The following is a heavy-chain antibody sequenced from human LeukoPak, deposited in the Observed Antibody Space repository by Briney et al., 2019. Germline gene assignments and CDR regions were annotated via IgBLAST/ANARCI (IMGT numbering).Heavy chain of an antibody. Sequence: SETLSLTCTVSGGSISCSSYYWGWIRQPPGKGLEWIGSIYYSGSTYYNPSLKSRVTISVDTSKNQFSLKLSSVTAADTAVYYCARHSSHDYGDYFDYWGQGTLVTVSS. D-gene: IGHD4-17*01. V-gene: IGHV4-39*01. CDR3: ARHSSHDYGDYFDY. J-gene: IGHJ4*02. CDR1: GGSISCSSYY. CDR2: IYYSGST.